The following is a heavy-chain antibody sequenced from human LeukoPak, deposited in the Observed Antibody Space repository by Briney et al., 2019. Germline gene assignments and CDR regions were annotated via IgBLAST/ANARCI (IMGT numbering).Heavy chain of an antibody. Sequence: GGSLRLSCAASGFTFSSYAMSWVRQAPGKGLEWVSAISGSGGSTYYADSVKGRFTISRDNSKNTLYLQMNSLRAEDTAVYYCAKADYDFWSGTGTPTVDYWGQGTLVTVSS. CDR1: GFTFSSYA. J-gene: IGHJ4*02. CDR3: AKADYDFWSGTGTPTVDY. D-gene: IGHD3-3*01. V-gene: IGHV3-23*01. CDR2: ISGSGGST.